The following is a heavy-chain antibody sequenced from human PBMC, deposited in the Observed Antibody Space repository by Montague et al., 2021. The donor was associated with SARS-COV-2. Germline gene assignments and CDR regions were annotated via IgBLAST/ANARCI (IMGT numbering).Heavy chain of an antibody. Sequence: SKTLSLTCPVSGDSIRSSGYYWGWIRQPPGKGLEWIGTVYYSGSTNYNPSLKSRVTMPVDTSKNQFSLELRSVTAADTAVYYCARLGFVELWLNLGWFDPWGQGTLVTVSS. D-gene: IGHD3-16*02. CDR1: GDSIRSSGYY. J-gene: IGHJ5*02. CDR3: ARLGFVELWLNLGWFDP. V-gene: IGHV4-39*01. CDR2: VYYSGST.